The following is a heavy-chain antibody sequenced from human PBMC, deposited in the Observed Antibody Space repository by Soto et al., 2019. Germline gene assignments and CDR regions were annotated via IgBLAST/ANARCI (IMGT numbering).Heavy chain of an antibody. V-gene: IGHV1-46*01. Sequence: QVQLVQSGAEVKKPGASMKVSCKSFGDTFSSQYIHWVRQAPGQGLEWVGLINPSRATTTISQKFQGRVTLTSDTSTRTVYMELSSLRSDDTAIHFCVGGADLEGRYNWFDPWGQGTLVTVSS. CDR3: VGGADLEGRYNWFDP. CDR2: INPSRATT. D-gene: IGHD3-3*01. CDR1: GDTFSSQY. J-gene: IGHJ5*02.